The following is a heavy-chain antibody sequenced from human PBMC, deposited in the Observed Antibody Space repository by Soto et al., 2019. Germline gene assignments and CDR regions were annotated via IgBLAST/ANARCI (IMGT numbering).Heavy chain of an antibody. J-gene: IGHJ4*02. V-gene: IGHV1-58*01. Sequence: GASVKVSCKASGFTFTNSAVQWVRQARGQRLEWIGWIVVGSGNINYAQKFQERLSITRDMSTSTAYMELSSLTLEDTAVYYCADTEGGEVSILFRGPGPPITVPQ. CDR2: IVVGSGNI. D-gene: IGHD3-10*01. CDR3: ADTEGGEVSILF. CDR1: GFTFTNSA.